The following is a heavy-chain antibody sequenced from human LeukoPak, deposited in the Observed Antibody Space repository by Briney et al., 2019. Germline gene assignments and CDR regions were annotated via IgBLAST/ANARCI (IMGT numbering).Heavy chain of an antibody. Sequence: GGSLRLSCAASGFTVSSSYMSWVRQAPGKGLEWVSVIYSGGNTGYADSVKGRFTISRDNSKNTLHLQMNSLRAEDTAVYYCARAENSSGYYWGQGTLVTVSS. CDR2: IYSGGNT. CDR1: GFTVSSSY. D-gene: IGHD3-22*01. V-gene: IGHV3-53*01. CDR3: ARAENSSGYY. J-gene: IGHJ4*02.